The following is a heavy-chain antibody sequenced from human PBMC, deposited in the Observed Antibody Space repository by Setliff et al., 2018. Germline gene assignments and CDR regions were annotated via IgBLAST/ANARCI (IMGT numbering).Heavy chain of an antibody. CDR2: INPSGGGT. CDR1: GYTFTSYG. CDR3: ARVYLAGSGWDKANALDI. Sequence: EASVKVSCKASGYTFTSYGISWVRQAPGQGLEWMGLINPSGGGTIYARKFQGRVTMARETSTSTVYMELSGLRSEDTAVYYCARVYLAGSGWDKANALDIWGQGTMVTVSS. V-gene: IGHV1-46*03. D-gene: IGHD6-19*01. J-gene: IGHJ3*02.